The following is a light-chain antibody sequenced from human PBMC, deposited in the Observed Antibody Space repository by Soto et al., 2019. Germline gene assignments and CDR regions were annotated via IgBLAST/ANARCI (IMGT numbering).Light chain of an antibody. J-gene: IGLJ3*02. CDR3: QSWGSGDWV. CDR2: LNSDGSP. V-gene: IGLV4-69*02. CDR1: NGHSSYP. Sequence: QLVLTQSPSASASLGDTVKLTCTLDNGHSSYPIAWHQQQPQKGPPFLMKLNSDGSPNTGDGIPTRFSGSSSGAERYLTISSLQSEDEADYFCQSWGSGDWVFGGGTKLTVL.